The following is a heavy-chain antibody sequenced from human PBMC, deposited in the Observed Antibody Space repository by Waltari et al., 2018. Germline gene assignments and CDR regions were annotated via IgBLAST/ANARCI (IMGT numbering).Heavy chain of an antibody. V-gene: IGHV3-23*01. D-gene: IGHD3-3*01. J-gene: IGHJ3*02. CDR3: AKRLLEPQVGAFDI. Sequence: EVQLLQSGGGLVQPGGSLRLSCAASGFTFSSYSMSWVRQAPGKGLEWVAASSSGGETPLYAESVKGRFTISRDNSKNTLSLQVSSLRAEDTAVYYCAKRLLEPQVGAFDIWGQGTIVTVSS. CDR2: SSSGGETP. CDR1: GFTFSSYS.